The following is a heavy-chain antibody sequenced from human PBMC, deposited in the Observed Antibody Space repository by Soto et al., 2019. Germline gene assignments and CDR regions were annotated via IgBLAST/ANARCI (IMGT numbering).Heavy chain of an antibody. CDR1: GVNLDDYA. CDR3: VKDASGDFD. Sequence: AQLVESGGGLVQPGRSLRLSCSASGVNLDDYAMHWVRQVPGKGLEWVSGISWSRVNIGYVDSVKGRFTITRDNNANFLFLHIDTPQTADTAPYLRVKDASGDFD. J-gene: IGHJ2*01. V-gene: IGHV3-9*01. CDR2: ISWSRVNI. D-gene: IGHD1-26*01.